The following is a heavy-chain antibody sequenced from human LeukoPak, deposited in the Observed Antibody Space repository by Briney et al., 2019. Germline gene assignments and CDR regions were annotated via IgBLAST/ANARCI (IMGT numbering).Heavy chain of an antibody. J-gene: IGHJ4*02. V-gene: IGHV4-59*08. CDR1: GGSISSYY. CDR3: AGLYGLRFSRGVGNLDY. CDR2: IYYSGST. Sequence: PSETLSLTCTVSGGSISSYYWSWIRQPPGKGLEWIGYIYYSGSTNYNPSLKSRVTISVDTSKNQFSLKLSSVTAADTAVYYCAGLYGLRFSRGVGNLDYWGQGTLVTVSS. D-gene: IGHD5-12*01.